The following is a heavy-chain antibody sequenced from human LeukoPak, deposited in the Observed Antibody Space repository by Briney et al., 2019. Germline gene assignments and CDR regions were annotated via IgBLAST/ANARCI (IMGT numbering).Heavy chain of an antibody. V-gene: IGHV1-46*01. CDR1: GYTFTGYY. J-gene: IGHJ4*02. D-gene: IGHD5-18*01. Sequence: GSAVKVSCKASGYTFTGYYMQWVRQAPGQGLDGMGIINPSGGSTSYAQKFQGRVTMTRDTSTSTVYMELRSLSSEDTAVYYCARDGGYRYDAYYFDYWGQGTLVTVSS. CDR2: INPSGGST. CDR3: ARDGGYRYDAYYFDY.